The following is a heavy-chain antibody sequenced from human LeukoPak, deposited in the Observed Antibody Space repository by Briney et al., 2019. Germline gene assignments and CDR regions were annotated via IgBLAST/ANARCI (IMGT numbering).Heavy chain of an antibody. CDR2: ISGSGGST. J-gene: IGHJ2*01. CDR3: AKVGIRISLIVVVFTTADDWYFDL. D-gene: IGHD3-22*01. CDR1: GFTSSNYA. Sequence: GGSLRLSCAASGFTSSNYAMSWVRQAPGKGLEWVSGISGSGGSTYYADSVKGRLTISRDNSKNTLYLQMDSLRAEDTAVYYCAKVGIRISLIVVVFTTADDWYFDLWGRDTLVTVSS. V-gene: IGHV3-23*01.